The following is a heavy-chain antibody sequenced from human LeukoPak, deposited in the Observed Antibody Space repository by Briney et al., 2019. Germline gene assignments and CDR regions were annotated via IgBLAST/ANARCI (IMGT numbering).Heavy chain of an antibody. J-gene: IGHJ4*02. CDR1: GGSISSHY. D-gene: IGHD3-22*01. V-gene: IGHV4-59*11. Sequence: SETLSLTCTVSGGSISSHYWSWIRRPPGKGLEWIGYIYYSGSTNYNPSLKCRVTISLDTCERQFSLRLRSVVAAETAVYYCARLYYYDSSGYWFYYFDHWGQGTLVTVSS. CDR2: IYYSGST. CDR3: ARLYYYDSSGYWFYYFDH.